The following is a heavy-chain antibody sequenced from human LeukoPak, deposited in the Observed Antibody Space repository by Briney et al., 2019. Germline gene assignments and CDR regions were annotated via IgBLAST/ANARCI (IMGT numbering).Heavy chain of an antibody. J-gene: IGHJ5*02. CDR2: IIPIFGTA. CDR3: ARGIHCTNGVCYTGESWFDP. V-gene: IGHV1-69*01. CDR1: GGTFSSYA. Sequence: GASVKVSCKASGGTFSSYAISWVRQAPGQGLERMGGIIPIFGTANYAQKFQGRVTITADESTSTAYMELSSLRSEDTAVYYCARGIHCTNGVCYTGESWFDPWGQGTLVTVSS. D-gene: IGHD2-8*01.